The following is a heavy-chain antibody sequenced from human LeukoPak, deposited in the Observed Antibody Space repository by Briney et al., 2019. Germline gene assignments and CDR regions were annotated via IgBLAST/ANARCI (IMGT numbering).Heavy chain of an antibody. V-gene: IGHV4-59*08. CDR2: IYYSGST. CDR3: ARQPRIAIFGVVRSAPFDY. J-gene: IGHJ4*02. D-gene: IGHD3-3*01. Sequence: SETLSLTCTVSGGSISSYYWSWIRQPPGKGLEWIGYIYYSGSTNYNPSLKSRVTISVDTSKNQFSLKLSSVTAADTAVYYCARQPRIAIFGVVRSAPFDYWGQGTLVTVSS. CDR1: GGSISSYY.